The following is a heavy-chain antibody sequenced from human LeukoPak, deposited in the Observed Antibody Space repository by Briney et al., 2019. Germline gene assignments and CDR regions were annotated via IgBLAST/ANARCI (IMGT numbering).Heavy chain of an antibody. J-gene: IGHJ4*02. D-gene: IGHD5-24*01. CDR2: IYPGDSDT. CDR1: GRSFTSHW. V-gene: IGHV5-51*01. CDR3: ARQVNFYFDS. Sequence: GESLKISCKGSGRSFTSHWIGWVRQMPGKGLEWMGIIYPGDSDTRYSPSFQGQVTISVDKSVATAYLQWSSLKASDTAMYFCARQVNFYFDSWGQGTLVTVSS.